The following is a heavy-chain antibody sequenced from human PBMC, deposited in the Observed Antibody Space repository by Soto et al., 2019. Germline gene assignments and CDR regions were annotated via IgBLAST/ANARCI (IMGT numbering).Heavy chain of an antibody. CDR3: XXDPVAGTYFDY. V-gene: IGHV1-18*01. Sequence: QVQLVQSGAEVKKPGASVKVSCKASGYTFTTYGISWVRQAPGQGLEWMGWINGYNGNTNYAQKLQGRVTMTTDTXXXXXXXXXXXXXXXXXXXXXXXXDPVAGTYFDYWGQGTLVTVS. D-gene: IGHD6-19*01. J-gene: IGHJ4*02. CDR1: GYTFTTYG. CDR2: INGYNGNT.